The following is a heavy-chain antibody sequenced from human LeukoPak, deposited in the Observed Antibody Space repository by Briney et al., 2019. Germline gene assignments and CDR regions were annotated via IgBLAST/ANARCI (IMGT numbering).Heavy chain of an antibody. CDR1: GFTYSSYE. J-gene: IGHJ4*02. D-gene: IGHD4-17*01. CDR3: AKDSPTVTTVGWGAR. CDR2: ISGSGGSA. Sequence: PGGSLRLSCVVSGFTYSSYEMNWVRQAPGKGLEWVSAISGSGGSAYYADSVKGRFTISRDNSKNTLYLQMNSLRVEDTAVYCCAKDSPTVTTVGWGARWGQGTLVTVSS. V-gene: IGHV3-23*01.